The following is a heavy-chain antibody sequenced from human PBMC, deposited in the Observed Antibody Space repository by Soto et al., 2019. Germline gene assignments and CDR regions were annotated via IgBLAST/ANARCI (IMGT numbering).Heavy chain of an antibody. Sequence: PGESLKISCKGSGYSFTSYWISWVRQMPGKGLEWMGRIDPSDSYTNYSPSFQGHVTISADKSISTAYLQWSSLKASDTAMYYCATARPDCSGGSCYLPGFLVAFDIWGQGTMVTV. CDR2: IDPSDSYT. V-gene: IGHV5-10-1*01. CDR1: GYSFTSYW. CDR3: ATARPDCSGGSCYLPGFLVAFDI. D-gene: IGHD2-15*01. J-gene: IGHJ3*02.